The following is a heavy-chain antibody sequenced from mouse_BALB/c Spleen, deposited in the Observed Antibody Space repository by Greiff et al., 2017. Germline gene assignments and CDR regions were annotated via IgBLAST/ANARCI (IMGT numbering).Heavy chain of an antibody. CDR2: ISDGGSYT. Sequence: EVKLVESGGGLVKPGGSLKLSCAASGFTFSDYYMYWVRQTPEKRLEWVATISDGGSYTYYPDSVKGRFTISRDNAKNNLYLQMSSLKSEDTAMYYCARVQYYAMDYWGQGTSVTVSS. V-gene: IGHV5-4*02. CDR1: GFTFSDYY. CDR3: ARVQYYAMDY. J-gene: IGHJ4*01.